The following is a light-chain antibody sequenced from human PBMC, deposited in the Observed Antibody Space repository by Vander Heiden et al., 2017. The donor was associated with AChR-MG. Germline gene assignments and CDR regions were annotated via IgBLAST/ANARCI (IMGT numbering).Light chain of an antibody. V-gene: IGKV3-20*01. Sequence: EIVLTPSPGTVSLSPGERATLSCRASQSVRSSYLAWYQQKPGQAPRLLIYGATSRATGIPDRFSGSGSGTDFTLTISRLEPEDFAVYYCQQYGSSPVTFGGGTRVEVK. J-gene: IGKJ4*01. CDR2: GAT. CDR3: QQYGSSPVT. CDR1: QSVRSSY.